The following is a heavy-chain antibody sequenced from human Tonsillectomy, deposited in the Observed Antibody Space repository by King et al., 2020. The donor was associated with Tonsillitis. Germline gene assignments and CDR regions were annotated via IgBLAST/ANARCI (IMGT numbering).Heavy chain of an antibody. D-gene: IGHD3-3*01. CDR1: GFKFSNYG. V-gene: IGHV3-33*01. Sequence: VQLVESGGGVVQPGRSLRLSCAASGFKFSNYGFHWVRQAPGKGLEWVAVILYDGSKKFYADSVKGRFTISRDNSKNTLYLQMNSLRAEDTAVYYCARDGVVQVESLAYFDYWGQGTLVTVSS. J-gene: IGHJ4*02. CDR3: ARDGVVQVESLAYFDY. CDR2: ILYDGSKK.